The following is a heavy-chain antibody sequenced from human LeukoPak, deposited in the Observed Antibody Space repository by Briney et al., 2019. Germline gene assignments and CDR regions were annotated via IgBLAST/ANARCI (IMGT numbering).Heavy chain of an antibody. CDR3: TTSRGEYPYYD. Sequence: PGGSLRLSCAASGFTFSDSPTHWVRQASGKGLEWVGRIRSKANSYATTYAASVKGRFTISRDDSKNTAYLQMNSLKTEDTAVYYCTTSRGEYPYYDWGQGTLVTVSS. CDR1: GFTFSDSP. D-gene: IGHD3-10*01. V-gene: IGHV3-73*01. CDR2: IRSKANSYAT. J-gene: IGHJ4*02.